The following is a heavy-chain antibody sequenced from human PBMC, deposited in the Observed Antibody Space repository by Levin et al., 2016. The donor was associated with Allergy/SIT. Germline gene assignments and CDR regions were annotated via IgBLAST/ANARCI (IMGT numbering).Heavy chain of an antibody. V-gene: IGHV3-11*04. D-gene: IGHD2-21*02. CDR3: ARDKGVVTRGWSDPFDI. J-gene: IGHJ3*02. CDR2: ISSSGSPS. Sequence: WIRQPPGKGLEWISYISSSGSPSYYADSVKGRFTTSRDNAKNSLYLQMNSLRAEDTAVYYCARDKGVVTRGWSDPFDIWGQGTMVTVSS.